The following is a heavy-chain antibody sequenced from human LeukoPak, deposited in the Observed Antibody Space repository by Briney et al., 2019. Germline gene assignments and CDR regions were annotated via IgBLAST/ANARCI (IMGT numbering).Heavy chain of an antibody. CDR2: IYYSGST. D-gene: IGHD3-10*01. CDR1: GGSIRSYY. Sequence: SETLSLTCTVSGGSIRSYYWSWIRQPPGKGLEWIGYIYYSGSTNYNPSLKSRVTISVDTSKNQLSLKLSSVTAADTAVYYCARSYYYGSGNYYHGRFDYWGQGTLVTVSS. CDR3: ARSYYYGSGNYYHGRFDY. V-gene: IGHV4-59*08. J-gene: IGHJ4*02.